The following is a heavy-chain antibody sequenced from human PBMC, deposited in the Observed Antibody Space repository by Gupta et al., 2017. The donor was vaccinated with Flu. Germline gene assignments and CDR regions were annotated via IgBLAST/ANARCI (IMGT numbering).Heavy chain of an antibody. V-gene: IGHV3-48*03. CDR2: ISSSGSTI. Sequence: EVQLVESGGGLVQPGGSLRLSCPAAGFPFRSYDMNWVRQAPGKGLEWVSYISSSGSTIYYAYSVKGRFTISRDNAKNSLYLQMNSLRAEDTAVYYCARVTSSGWYADYWGQGTLVTVSS. CDR3: ARVTSSGWYADY. CDR1: GFPFRSYD. D-gene: IGHD6-19*01. J-gene: IGHJ4*02.